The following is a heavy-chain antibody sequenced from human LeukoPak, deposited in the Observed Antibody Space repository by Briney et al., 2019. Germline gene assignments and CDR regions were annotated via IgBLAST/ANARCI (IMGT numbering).Heavy chain of an antibody. CDR2: IYSGGGT. V-gene: IGHV3-53*05. D-gene: IGHD3-22*01. CDR3: ARGCYYERSGYCPFDY. J-gene: IGHJ4*02. CDR1: GFIVSNNY. Sequence: GGSLRLSCAASGFIVSNNYMNWVRQAPGKGLEWVSIIYSGGGTYYADSVKGRFTISRDSSKNTLYLQMNSLRADDTAVYYCARGCYYERSGYCPFDYWDPGTLVTVSS.